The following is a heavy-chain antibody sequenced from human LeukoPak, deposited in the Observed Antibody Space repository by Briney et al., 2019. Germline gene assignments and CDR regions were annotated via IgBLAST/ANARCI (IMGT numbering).Heavy chain of an antibody. V-gene: IGHV3-21*01. Sequence: GGSLRLSCAASGFTFSSYSMNWVRQAPGKGLEWVSSISSSSSYIYYADSVKGRFTISRDNSKNTLYLQMNSLRAEDTAVYYCAKDIEEWLVKGGGCFDYWGQGTLVTVSS. D-gene: IGHD6-19*01. CDR2: ISSSSSYI. CDR1: GFTFSSYS. CDR3: AKDIEEWLVKGGGCFDY. J-gene: IGHJ4*02.